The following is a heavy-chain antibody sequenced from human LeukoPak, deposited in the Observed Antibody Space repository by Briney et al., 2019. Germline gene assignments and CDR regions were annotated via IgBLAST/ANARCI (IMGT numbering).Heavy chain of an antibody. CDR1: GFTFNNAW. V-gene: IGHV3-15*01. CDR3: STDRPAGYYYYYYMDV. J-gene: IGHJ6*03. D-gene: IGHD6-19*01. CDR2: IKSKTDGGTT. Sequence: GGSLRLSCAASGFTFNNAWMSWVRQAPGKGLEWVGRIKSKTDGGTTDYAAPVKGRFTISRDDSKNTLYLQMNSLNTEDTAVYYCSTDRPAGYYYYYYMDVWGKGTTVTVSS.